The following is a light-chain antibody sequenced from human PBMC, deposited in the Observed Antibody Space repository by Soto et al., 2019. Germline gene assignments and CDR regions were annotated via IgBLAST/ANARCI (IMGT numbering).Light chain of an antibody. CDR3: SSYTTSNTRQIV. CDR2: DVS. CDR1: SSDVGSYNL. J-gene: IGLJ1*01. V-gene: IGLV2-14*02. Sequence: SVLTQPASVTGSPGQSIALSCNGTSSDVGSYNLVSWYQQYPGKAPKFMIYDVSNRPSGVSNRFSGSKSGNTASLTISGLQAEDEADYYCSSYTTSNTRQIVFGTGTKVTVL.